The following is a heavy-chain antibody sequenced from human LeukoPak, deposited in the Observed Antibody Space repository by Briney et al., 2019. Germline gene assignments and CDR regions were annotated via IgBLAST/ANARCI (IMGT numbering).Heavy chain of an antibody. J-gene: IGHJ5*02. Sequence: KSSQTLSLTCTVSGGSISSGDYYWRWIRQPPGKGLEWIGYIYYSGSTNYNPSLKSRVTISVDTSKNQFSLKLSSVTAADTAVYYCARTTLPNSFDPWGQGTLVTVSS. CDR3: ARTTLPNSFDP. CDR1: GGSISSGDYY. D-gene: IGHD3-16*01. V-gene: IGHV4-30-4*08. CDR2: IYYSGST.